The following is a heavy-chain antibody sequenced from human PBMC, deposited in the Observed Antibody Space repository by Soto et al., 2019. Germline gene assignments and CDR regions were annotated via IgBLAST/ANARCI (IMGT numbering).Heavy chain of an antibody. J-gene: IGHJ6*02. CDR2: INAGNGNT. CDR1: GYTFTSYA. Sequence: QVQLVQSGAEEKKPGASVKVSCKASGYTFTSYAMHSVRQAAAQRLEWRGWINAGNGNTKYSQKFQGRVTITRDTSASTAYMELSSLRSEDTAVYYCARDPSYYGMDVWGQGTTVTVSS. CDR3: ARDPSYYGMDV. V-gene: IGHV1-3*05.